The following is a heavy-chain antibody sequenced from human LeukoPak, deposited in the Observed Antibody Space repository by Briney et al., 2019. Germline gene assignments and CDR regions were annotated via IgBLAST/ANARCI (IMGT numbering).Heavy chain of an antibody. CDR3: VRGKNYFDY. Sequence: PGGSLRLSCAASGFTFSSYAMHWVRQAPGKGLEWVAVISYDGSNKYYADSVKGRFTISRDNSKNTLYLQMNSLRAEGTAVYYCVRGKNYFDYWGQGTLVTVSS. CDR1: GFTFSSYA. D-gene: IGHD3-10*01. V-gene: IGHV3-30-3*01. J-gene: IGHJ4*02. CDR2: ISYDGSNK.